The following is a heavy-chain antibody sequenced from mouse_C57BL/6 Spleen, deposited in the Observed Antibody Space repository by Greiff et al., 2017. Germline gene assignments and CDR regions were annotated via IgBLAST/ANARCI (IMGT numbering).Heavy chain of an antibody. J-gene: IGHJ2*01. V-gene: IGHV1-63*01. CDR3: ARGSLLRGFDY. D-gene: IGHD1-1*01. Sequence: QVHVKQSGAELVRPGTSVKMSCKASGYTFTNYWIGWAKQRPGHGLEWIGDIDPGGGYTNYNEKFKGKATLTADKSSSTAYMQFSSLTSDDSAIYYCARGSLLRGFDYWGQGTTLTVSS. CDR1: GYTFTNYW. CDR2: IDPGGGYT.